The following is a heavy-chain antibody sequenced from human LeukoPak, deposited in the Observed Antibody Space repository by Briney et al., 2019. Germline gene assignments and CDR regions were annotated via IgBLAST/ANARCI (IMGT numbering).Heavy chain of an antibody. CDR2: ISYDGSNK. V-gene: IGHV3-30-3*01. CDR3: ARGLIAVAGMGGY. J-gene: IGHJ4*02. Sequence: GGSLRLSCAASGFTFSSYWMSWVRQAPGKGLEWVAVISYDGSNKYYADSVKGRFTISRDNSKNTLYLQMNSLRAEDTAVYYCARGLIAVAGMGGYWGQGTLVTVSS. D-gene: IGHD6-19*01. CDR1: GFTFSSYW.